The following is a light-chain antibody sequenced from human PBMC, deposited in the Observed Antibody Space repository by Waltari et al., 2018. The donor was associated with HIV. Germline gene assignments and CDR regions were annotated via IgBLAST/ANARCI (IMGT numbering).Light chain of an antibody. CDR1: SPNIGSNY. J-gene: IGLJ2*01. V-gene: IGLV1-47*01. CDR3: AAWDDSLSGHVV. Sequence: QSLLTQPPSASGTPGQRVTISCSGSSPNIGSNYVYWYQQLPGTAPTLLIYRSNQRPSGVPGRFSGSKSGTSASLAISGLRSEDEADYYCAAWDDSLSGHVVFGGGTKLTVL. CDR2: RSN.